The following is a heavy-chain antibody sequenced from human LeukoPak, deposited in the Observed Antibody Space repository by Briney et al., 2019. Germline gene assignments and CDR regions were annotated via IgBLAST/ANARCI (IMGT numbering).Heavy chain of an antibody. V-gene: IGHV3-74*01. CDR2: ISTGGSST. CDR3: ARSYPCDY. CDR1: GFTFSSYW. J-gene: IGHJ4*02. Sequence: PGGSLRLSCAASGFTFSSYWIHWVRQAPGKGLVWVSRISTGGSSTNYADSVKGRFTISRDNAKNTLYLQMNSLRAEDTAVYYCARSYPCDYWGQGTLVTVSS. D-gene: IGHD1-26*01.